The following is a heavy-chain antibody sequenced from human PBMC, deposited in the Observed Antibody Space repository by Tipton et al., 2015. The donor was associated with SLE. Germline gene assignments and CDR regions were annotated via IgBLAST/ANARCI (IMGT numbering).Heavy chain of an antibody. Sequence: QLVQSGAEVKKPGSSVKVSCKASGGTFSSYAVSWVRQAPGQGLEWMGGIIPIFSTANYAQKFQGRVTITADESTSTAYMELSSLRSEDTAVYYCAREVSPCSGGSCYSGDFQHWGQGALVTVSS. D-gene: IGHD2-15*01. V-gene: IGHV1-69*01. CDR3: AREVSPCSGGSCYSGDFQH. CDR2: IIPIFSTA. J-gene: IGHJ1*01. CDR1: GGTFSSYA.